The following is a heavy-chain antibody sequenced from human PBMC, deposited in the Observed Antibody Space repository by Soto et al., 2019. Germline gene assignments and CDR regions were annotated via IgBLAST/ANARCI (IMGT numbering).Heavy chain of an antibody. CDR2: IYDSGST. Sequence: QVQLQESGPGLVKTAQTLSLTCNVSGGSISSGGYYWSWIRQHPGKGLEWLGYIYDSGSTYYKSSLKRRLTISVDTSKNHFSLKLSSVTAADTAVYFCARGSPYDFAMDVWGQGTTVTVSS. CDR1: GGSISSGGYY. V-gene: IGHV4-31*03. CDR3: ARGSPYDFAMDV. J-gene: IGHJ6*02.